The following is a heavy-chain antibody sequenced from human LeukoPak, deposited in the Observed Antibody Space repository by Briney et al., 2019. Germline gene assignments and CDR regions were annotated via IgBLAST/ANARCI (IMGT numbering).Heavy chain of an antibody. CDR2: IWYDGSNK. D-gene: IGHD3-16*02. CDR3: ARVGPVGLSLSGAFDY. CDR1: GFTFSSYG. Sequence: GRSLRLSCAASGFTFSSYGMHWVRQAPGKGLEWVAVIWYDGSNKYYADSVKGRFTISRDNSKNTLYLQVNSLRAEDTAVYYCARVGPVGLSLSGAFDYWGQGTLVTVSS. J-gene: IGHJ4*02. V-gene: IGHV3-33*01.